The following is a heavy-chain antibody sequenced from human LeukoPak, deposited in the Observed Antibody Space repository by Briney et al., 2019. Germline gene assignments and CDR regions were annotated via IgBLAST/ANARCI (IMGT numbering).Heavy chain of an antibody. CDR2: ISGSGGST. Sequence: GGSLRLSCAASGFTFSSYAMSWVRQAPGKGLEWVSAISGSGGSTYYADSVKGRFTISRDNSKNTLYLQMNSLRAEDTAVYYCAKGQDSGGFEGVDYWGQGTLVTVSS. CDR1: GFTFSSYA. V-gene: IGHV3-23*01. D-gene: IGHD3-22*01. CDR3: AKGQDSGGFEGVDY. J-gene: IGHJ4*02.